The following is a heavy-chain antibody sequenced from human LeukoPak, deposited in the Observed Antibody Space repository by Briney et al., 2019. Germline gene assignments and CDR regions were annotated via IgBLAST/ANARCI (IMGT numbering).Heavy chain of an antibody. CDR1: GGSIRSYF. V-gene: IGHV4-59*08. J-gene: IGHJ4*02. Sequence: SETLSLTCSVSGGSIRSYFWNWIRQSPGRGLEWIGYFYYGGSNKYNPSLKSRVTVSADTSRNQFSLKLSSVTAADTALYFCARHMGNGDDSAGYPFDVWGQGMQVTVSS. CDR2: FYYGGSN. CDR3: ARHMGNGDDSAGYPFDV. D-gene: IGHD3-22*01.